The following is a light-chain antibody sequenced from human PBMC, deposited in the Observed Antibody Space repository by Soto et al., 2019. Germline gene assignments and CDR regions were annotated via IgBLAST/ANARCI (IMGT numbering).Light chain of an antibody. Sequence: AIQMTQSPSSLSASVGDRVTITCRASQDIRNDVGWYQQKPGKAPTLLIYGASSLQSGVPSRFSGSGFGTDFTLTISSLQPEDFATYYCLQDYTYPYAFGQGTKLEIK. V-gene: IGKV1-6*01. CDR2: GAS. CDR1: QDIRND. CDR3: LQDYTYPYA. J-gene: IGKJ2*01.